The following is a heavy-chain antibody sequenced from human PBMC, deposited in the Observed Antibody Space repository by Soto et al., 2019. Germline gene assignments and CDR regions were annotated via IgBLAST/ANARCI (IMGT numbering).Heavy chain of an antibody. CDR2: ISGSGIST. J-gene: IGHJ4*02. Sequence: GGSLRLSCAASGFTVSSNYMSWVRQAPGKGLEWVSAISGSGISTYYADSAKGRFTISRDNSKNTPYLQMNSLRAEDTALYYCAKSGGYNYGYQETDYWGQGTLVTVSS. CDR3: AKSGGYNYGYQETDY. CDR1: GFTVSSNY. D-gene: IGHD5-18*01. V-gene: IGHV3-23*01.